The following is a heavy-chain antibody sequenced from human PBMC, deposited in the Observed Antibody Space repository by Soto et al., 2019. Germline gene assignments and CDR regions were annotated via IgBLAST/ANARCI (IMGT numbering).Heavy chain of an antibody. Sequence: SETLSLTCTVSGGSISIYYWSWIRQPPGKGLEWIGYIYYSGSTNYNPSLKSRVTISVDTSKNQFSLKLSSVTAADTAVYYCARVDPVVVIKLGSSAFDIWGQGTMVTVSS. V-gene: IGHV4-59*01. D-gene: IGHD3-22*01. CDR3: ARVDPVVVIKLGSSAFDI. J-gene: IGHJ3*02. CDR2: IYYSGST. CDR1: GGSISIYY.